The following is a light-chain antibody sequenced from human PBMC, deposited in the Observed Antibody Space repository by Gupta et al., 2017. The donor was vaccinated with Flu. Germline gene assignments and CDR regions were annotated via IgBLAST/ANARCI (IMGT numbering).Light chain of an antibody. Sequence: QTVVTQVPSFSFSPGGTATITCGLSAGSVSTSYYPSWYQQTPGQAHRTLIYSTNTRSAGVPGRFSGSILGNTAALTITGAQADDESDYYCVLYMGSGIWVFGGGTKLTVL. CDR3: VLYMGSGIWV. J-gene: IGLJ3*02. V-gene: IGLV8-61*01. CDR1: AGSVSTSYY. CDR2: STN.